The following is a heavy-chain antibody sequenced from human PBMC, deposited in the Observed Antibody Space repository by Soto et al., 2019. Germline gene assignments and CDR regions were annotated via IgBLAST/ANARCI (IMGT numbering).Heavy chain of an antibody. V-gene: IGHV6-1*01. Sequence: SQTLSLTCAISGDSVSSNSAAWNWIRQSPSRGLEWLGRTYYRSKWYNDYAVSVKSRITINPDTSKNQFSLQLNSVTPEDTAVYYCARELYSSSSPEWDDAFDVWGQGTMVTGSS. CDR2: TYYRSKWYN. CDR3: ARELYSSSSPEWDDAFDV. D-gene: IGHD6-6*01. J-gene: IGHJ3*01. CDR1: GDSVSSNSAA.